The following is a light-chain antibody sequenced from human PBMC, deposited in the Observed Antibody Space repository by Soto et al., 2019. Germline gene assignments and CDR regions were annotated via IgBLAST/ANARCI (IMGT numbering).Light chain of an antibody. CDR3: QHYDNYSWT. CDR1: QSISSW. CDR2: DAS. J-gene: IGKJ1*01. Sequence: DIQMTQSPSTLSASVGDRVTITCRASQSISSWLAWYQHKPGKAPKLLIYDASSLESGVTSRFSGSGSGTGFTLTISSLQPDDFATYYCQHYDNYSWTFGKGTKVEIK. V-gene: IGKV1-5*01.